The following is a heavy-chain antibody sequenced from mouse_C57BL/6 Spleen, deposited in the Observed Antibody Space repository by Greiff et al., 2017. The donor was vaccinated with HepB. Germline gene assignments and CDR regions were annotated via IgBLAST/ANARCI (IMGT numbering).Heavy chain of an antibody. CDR3: AREGPYYYGSSYPDY. CDR1: GYAFSSSW. V-gene: IGHV1-82*01. CDR2: IYPGDGDT. D-gene: IGHD1-1*01. Sequence: QVQLQQSGPELVKPGASVKISCKASGYAFSSSWMNWVKQRPGKGLEWIGRIYPGDGDTNYNGKFKGKATLTADKSSSTAYMQLSSLTSEDSAVYFCAREGPYYYGSSYPDYWGQGTTLTVSS. J-gene: IGHJ2*01.